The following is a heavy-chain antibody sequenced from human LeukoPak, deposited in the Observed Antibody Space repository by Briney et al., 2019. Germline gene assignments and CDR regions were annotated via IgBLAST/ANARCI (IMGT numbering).Heavy chain of an antibody. CDR2: IIPILGIA. CDR3: ARGDSSGYWY. D-gene: IGHD3-22*01. V-gene: IGHV1-69*04. CDR1: GGTFSSYA. Sequence: EASVKVSCKASGGTFSSYAIGWVRQAPGQGLEWMGRIIPILGIANYAQKFQGRVTITADKSTSTAYMELSSLRSEDTAVYYCARGDSSGYWYWGQGTLVTVSS. J-gene: IGHJ4*02.